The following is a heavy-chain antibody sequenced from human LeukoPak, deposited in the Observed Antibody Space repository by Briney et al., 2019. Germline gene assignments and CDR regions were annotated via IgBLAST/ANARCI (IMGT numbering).Heavy chain of an antibody. V-gene: IGHV4-34*01. J-gene: IGHJ3*02. CDR1: GGSFSGYY. CDR2: INHSGST. CDR3: ARGYAFDI. Sequence: SETLSLTCAVYGGSFSGYYWSWIRQPPGKGLEWIGKINHSGSTNYNPSLKSRVTISIDTSKNQFSLKLSSVTGADTAVYYCARGYAFDIWGQGTMVTVSS.